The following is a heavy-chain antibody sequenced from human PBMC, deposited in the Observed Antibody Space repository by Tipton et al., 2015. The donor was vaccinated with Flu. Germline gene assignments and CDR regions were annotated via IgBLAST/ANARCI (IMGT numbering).Heavy chain of an antibody. CDR2: IHSSGIT. D-gene: IGHD3-10*01. Sequence: GLVKPSETLSLTCTVSGGSLSSFYWTWIRQPAGKGLEWIGRIHSSGITKYNPSLKSRVTMSIDTSKNQFSLSLSSVTAADTAVYYCARGSGSGTFVIFDYWGQGTLVAVSS. CDR3: ARGSGSGTFVIFDY. V-gene: IGHV4-4*07. CDR1: GGSLSSFY. J-gene: IGHJ4*02.